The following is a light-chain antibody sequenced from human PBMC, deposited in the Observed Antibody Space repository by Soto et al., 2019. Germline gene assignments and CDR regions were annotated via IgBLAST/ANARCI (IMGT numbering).Light chain of an antibody. CDR3: QQYGTSEII. Sequence: DIELTQSPCTLSLSPVERATLSGMASQSLSNSFIAWYQQKPGQAPRLLIYDTSSRATGIPDRFSGSGSGTDFTLTISRLEPEDFSVFYCQQYGTSEIIFGQGTRLEIK. J-gene: IGKJ5*01. V-gene: IGKV3-20*01. CDR1: QSLSNSF. CDR2: DTS.